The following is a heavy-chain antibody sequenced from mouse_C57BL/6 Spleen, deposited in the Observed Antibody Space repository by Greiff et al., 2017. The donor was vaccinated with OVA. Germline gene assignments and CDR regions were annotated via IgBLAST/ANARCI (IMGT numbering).Heavy chain of an antibody. CDR3: ASGGYYEDYYAMDY. CDR2: ISSGSSTI. D-gene: IGHD2-3*01. Sequence: EVKVVESGGGLVKPGGSLKLSCAASGFTFSDYGMHWVRQAPEKGLEWVAYISSGSSTIYYADTVKGRFTISRDNAKNTLFLQMTSLRSEDTAMYYCASGGYYEDYYAMDYWGQGTSVTVSS. V-gene: IGHV5-17*01. CDR1: GFTFSDYG. J-gene: IGHJ4*01.